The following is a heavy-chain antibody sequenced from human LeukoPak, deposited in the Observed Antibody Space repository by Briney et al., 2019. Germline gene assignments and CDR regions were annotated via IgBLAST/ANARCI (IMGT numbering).Heavy chain of an antibody. CDR1: GFSLSTSGMG. Sequence: SGPTLVKPTQTLTLTCSFSGFSLSTSGMGVGWIRQPPGKALEWLALIYWNDEKSYSPSLQSRLTITKDTSKNQVVLTMTNKDPVDTATYYCGHQTWGSSVDYWGQGTLVTVSS. CDR2: IYWNDEK. CDR3: GHQTWGSSVDY. V-gene: IGHV2-5*01. J-gene: IGHJ4*02. D-gene: IGHD5/OR15-5a*01.